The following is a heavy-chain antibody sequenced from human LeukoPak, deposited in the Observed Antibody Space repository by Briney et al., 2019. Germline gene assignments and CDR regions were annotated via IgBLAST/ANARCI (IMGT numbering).Heavy chain of an antibody. D-gene: IGHD3-9*01. CDR1: GYTFTSYG. Sequence: GSVKVSCKASGYTFTSYGISWVRQAPGQGLEWMGWISAYNGNTNYAQKLQGRVTMTTDTSTSTAYMELRSLRSEDTAVYYCARADGYDIWTGYRGWFDPWGQGTLVTVSS. V-gene: IGHV1-18*01. CDR3: ARADGYDIWTGYRGWFDP. J-gene: IGHJ5*02. CDR2: ISAYNGNT.